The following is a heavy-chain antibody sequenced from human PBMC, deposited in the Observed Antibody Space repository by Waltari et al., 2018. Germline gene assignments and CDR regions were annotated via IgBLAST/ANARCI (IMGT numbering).Heavy chain of an antibody. V-gene: IGHV4-39*01. CDR3: ARSLHIFRAAAGMFDY. Sequence: QLQLQESGPGLVKHSETLSLTCTVSDGSISSGNYYWGWIRQPPGKGLQWIGSIYYSGSTSYNPSLKSRVTISVDTPKNQFSLKLSSVTAADTAVYYCARSLHIFRAAAGMFDYWGQGTLVIVSS. D-gene: IGHD6-13*01. J-gene: IGHJ4*02. CDR1: DGSISSGNYY. CDR2: IYYSGST.